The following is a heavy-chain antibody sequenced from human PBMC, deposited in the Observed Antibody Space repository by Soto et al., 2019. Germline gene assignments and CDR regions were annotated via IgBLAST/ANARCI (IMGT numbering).Heavy chain of an antibody. D-gene: IGHD2-2*02. V-gene: IGHV3-30-3*01. CDR1: GFTFSSYA. CDR3: ARDIVVVPAAIRRGGTYYYYGMDV. CDR2: ISYDGSNK. Sequence: PGGSLRLSCAASGFTFSSYAMHGVRQAPGKGLEWVAVISYDGSNKYYADSVKGRFTISRDNSKNTLYLQMNSLRAEDTAVYYCARDIVVVPAAIRRGGTYYYYGMDVWGQGTTVTVSS. J-gene: IGHJ6*02.